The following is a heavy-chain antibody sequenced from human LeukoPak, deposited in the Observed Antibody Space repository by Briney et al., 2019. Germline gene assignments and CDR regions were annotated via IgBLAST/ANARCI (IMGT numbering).Heavy chain of an antibody. D-gene: IGHD3-16*02. Sequence: GASVKGSCKASGYTFTGYYMHWVRQAPGQGLEWMGWVNPVSGGTSYAQKFQGRVTMTRDTSISTAYMELSRLTSDDTAVYYCARGFWFGGVIDHFDYWGQGALVTVSS. CDR1: GYTFTGYY. V-gene: IGHV1-2*02. CDR2: VNPVSGGT. J-gene: IGHJ4*02. CDR3: ARGFWFGGVIDHFDY.